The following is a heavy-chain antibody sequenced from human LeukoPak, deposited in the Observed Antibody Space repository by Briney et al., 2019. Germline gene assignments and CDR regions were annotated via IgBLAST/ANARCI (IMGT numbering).Heavy chain of an antibody. D-gene: IGHD3-22*01. V-gene: IGHV4-30-4*01. J-gene: IGHJ4*02. Sequence: SQTLSLTCTVSGGSISSGDYYWSWIRQPPGKGLEWIGYIYYRGSTYYNPSLKSRVTISVDTSKNQFSLKLSSVTAADTAVYYCARVLNYCDSSGYYSYYFDYWGQGTLVTVSS. CDR1: GGSISSGDYY. CDR3: ARVLNYCDSSGYYSYYFDY. CDR2: IYYRGST.